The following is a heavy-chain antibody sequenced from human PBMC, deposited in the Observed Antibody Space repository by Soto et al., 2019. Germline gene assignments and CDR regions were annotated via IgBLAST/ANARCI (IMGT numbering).Heavy chain of an antibody. D-gene: IGHD3-10*01. CDR1: GYTFTGYY. V-gene: IGHV1-2*04. CDR2: INPNSGGT. CDR3: GVGWFDP. Sequence: ASVKVSCKASGYTFTGYYMHWVRQAPGQGLEWMGWINPNSGGTNYAQKFQGWVTMTRDTSISTAYMELSRLRSDDTAVSNLGVGWFDPWGQGTLVTVSS. J-gene: IGHJ5*02.